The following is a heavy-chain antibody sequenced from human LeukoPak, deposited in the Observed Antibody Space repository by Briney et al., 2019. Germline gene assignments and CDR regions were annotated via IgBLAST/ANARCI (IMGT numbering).Heavy chain of an antibody. CDR1: GYTFTGYY. CDR3: ARDRSSSWPRSRSIRDDAFDI. D-gene: IGHD6-13*01. Sequence: ASVKVSCKASGYTFTGYYMHWVRQAPGQGLEWMGWINPNSGGTNYAQKFQGRVTMTRDTSISTAYMELSRLRSDDTAVYYCARDRSSSWPRSRSIRDDAFDIWGQGTMVTVSS. J-gene: IGHJ3*02. V-gene: IGHV1-2*02. CDR2: INPNSGGT.